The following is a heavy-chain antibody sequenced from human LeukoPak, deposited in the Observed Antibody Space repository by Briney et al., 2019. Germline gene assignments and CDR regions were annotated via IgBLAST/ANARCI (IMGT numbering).Heavy chain of an antibody. J-gene: IGHJ4*02. CDR3: ARVRTRYSSSWYDYDY. D-gene: IGHD6-13*01. CDR2: ISAYNGNT. CDR1: GYTFTSYG. Sequence: VASVTVSCKASGYTFTSYGISWVRQAPGQGLEWMGWISAYNGNTNYAQKLQGRVTMTTDTSTSTAYMELRSLRSDDTAVYYCARVRTRYSSSWYDYDYWGQGTLVTVSS. V-gene: IGHV1-18*01.